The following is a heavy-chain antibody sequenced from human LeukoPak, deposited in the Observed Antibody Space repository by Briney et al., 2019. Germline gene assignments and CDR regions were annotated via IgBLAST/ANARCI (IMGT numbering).Heavy chain of an antibody. J-gene: IGHJ6*03. CDR2: ISAYNGNT. CDR1: GGTFSSYA. V-gene: IGHV1-18*01. CDR3: ARELDYGPMDV. D-gene: IGHD4-17*01. Sequence: GASVTVSCKASGGTFSSYAISWVRQAPGQGLEWMGWISAYNGNTNYAQKLQGRVTMTTDTSTSTAYMELRSLRSDDTAVYYCARELDYGPMDVWGKGTTVTVSS.